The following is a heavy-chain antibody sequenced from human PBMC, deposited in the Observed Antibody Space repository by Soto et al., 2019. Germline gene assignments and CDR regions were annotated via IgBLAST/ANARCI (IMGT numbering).Heavy chain of an antibody. CDR3: ARMTHGYYYYYMDV. J-gene: IGHJ6*03. CDR2: ISSSSSYI. Sequence: EVQLVESGGGLVKPGGSLRLSCAASGFTFSSYSMNWVRQAPGKGLEWVSSISSSSSYIYYADSVKGRFTISRDNAKNSLYLQMNCLRAEDTAVYYCARMTHGYYYYYMDVWGKGTTVTVSS. CDR1: GFTFSSYS. V-gene: IGHV3-21*01.